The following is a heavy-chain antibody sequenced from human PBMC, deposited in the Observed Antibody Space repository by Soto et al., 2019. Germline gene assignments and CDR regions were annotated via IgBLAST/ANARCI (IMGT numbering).Heavy chain of an antibody. Sequence: SGPTLVNPTETLPLTCSVSGFSLRNSRMGVTWIRQPPGKALEWLAHIFSDDEKSYRTSLKNRLSISQDTSKNQVVLTMANMDPADTATYFCARILRALPFDFWGQGTQVTVSS. CDR1: GFSLRNSRMG. D-gene: IGHD2-15*01. J-gene: IGHJ4*02. CDR3: ARILRALPFDF. V-gene: IGHV2-26*01. CDR2: IFSDDEK.